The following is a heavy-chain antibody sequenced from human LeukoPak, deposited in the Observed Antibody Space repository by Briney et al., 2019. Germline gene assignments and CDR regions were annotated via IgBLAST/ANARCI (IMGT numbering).Heavy chain of an antibody. Sequence: GGSLRLSCAASGFTFSSYAMSWVRQAPGKGLEWVSAISGSGGSTYYADSVKDRFTISRDNSKNTLYLQMDSLRTEDTAVYYCAKSIGGSEAKIFDYWGQGTLVTVSS. CDR3: AKSIGGSEAKIFDY. D-gene: IGHD3-10*01. CDR1: GFTFSSYA. CDR2: ISGSGGST. J-gene: IGHJ4*02. V-gene: IGHV3-23*01.